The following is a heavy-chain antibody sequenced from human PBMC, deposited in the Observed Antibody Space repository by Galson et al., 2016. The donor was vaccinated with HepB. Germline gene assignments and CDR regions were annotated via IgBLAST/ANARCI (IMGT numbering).Heavy chain of an antibody. Sequence: SVKVSCKASGYTFTRYAMYWVRQAPGQGLEWMGWINTNTGNPTYAQGFTGRFVFSLDTSISTAYLQISSLKAADTAVYYCARDFYDILSGALYYYGMDVWGQGTTVTVSS. CDR3: ARDFYDILSGALYYYGMDV. CDR1: GYTFTRYA. D-gene: IGHD3-9*01. CDR2: INTNTGNP. V-gene: IGHV7-4-1*02. J-gene: IGHJ6*02.